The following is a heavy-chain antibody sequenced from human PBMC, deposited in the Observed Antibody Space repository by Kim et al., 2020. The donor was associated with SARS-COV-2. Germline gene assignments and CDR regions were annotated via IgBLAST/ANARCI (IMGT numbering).Heavy chain of an antibody. Sequence: SETLSLTCSVSGDSVNSGGHIWSWHRQPPGMGLEWTGYVSHAGTINYNPSLKSLIAISMDTSKNQFSLTISSVAAADAVAYFCARDTGVVGAFVRCFDP. CDR3: ARDTGVVGAFVRCFDP. CDR1: GDSVNSGGHI. J-gene: IGHJ5*02. D-gene: IGHD2-15*01. V-gene: IGHV4-61*08. CDR2: VSHAGTI.